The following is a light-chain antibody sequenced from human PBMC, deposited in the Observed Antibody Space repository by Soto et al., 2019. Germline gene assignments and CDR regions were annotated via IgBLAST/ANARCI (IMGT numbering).Light chain of an antibody. J-gene: IGKJ2*01. Sequence: EIVLTQSPATLSLSPGERATLSCRASQSVSSYLAWYQQKPGQAPRLLIYDASNRATDIPARFSGSGSGTDFTLTISSLEPEDFAVYYCPQRKWPPYTFGQGTKLEIK. V-gene: IGKV3-11*01. CDR3: PQRKWPPYT. CDR2: DAS. CDR1: QSVSSY.